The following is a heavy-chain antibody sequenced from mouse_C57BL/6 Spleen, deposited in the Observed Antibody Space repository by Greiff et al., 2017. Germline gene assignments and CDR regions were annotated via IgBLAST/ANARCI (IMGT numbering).Heavy chain of an antibody. J-gene: IGHJ3*01. Sequence: EVQLVESGGGLVKPGGSLKLSCAASGFTFSSYAMSWVRQTPEKRLEWVATISDGGSYTYYPHNVKGRFTISRDNAKNNLYLQMSHLKSGDTAMYYCAREGDYSNYWFAYWGPGTLVTVSA. CDR1: GFTFSSYA. CDR2: ISDGGSYT. CDR3: AREGDYSNYWFAY. D-gene: IGHD2-5*01. V-gene: IGHV5-4*01.